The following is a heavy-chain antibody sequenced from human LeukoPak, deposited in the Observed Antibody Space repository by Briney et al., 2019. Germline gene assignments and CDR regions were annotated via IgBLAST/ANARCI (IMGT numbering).Heavy chain of an antibody. Sequence: SETLSLTCTVSGGSISSYYWSWIRQPPGKGLEWIGYIYYSGSTNYNPSLKSRVTISVDTSKNQFSLKLSSVTAADTAVYYCARVNGAVAGTSLFDYWGQGTLVTVSS. CDR1: GGSISSYY. CDR2: IYYSGST. J-gene: IGHJ4*02. V-gene: IGHV4-59*01. CDR3: ARVNGAVAGTSLFDY. D-gene: IGHD6-19*01.